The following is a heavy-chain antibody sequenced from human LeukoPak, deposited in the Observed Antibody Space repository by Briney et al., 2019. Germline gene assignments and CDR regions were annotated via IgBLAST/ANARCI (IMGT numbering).Heavy chain of an antibody. Sequence: PSETLSLTCTVSGGSISSGDYYWSWIRQPPGKGLEWIGYIYYSGSTYYNPSLKSRVTISVDTSKNQFSLKLSSVTAADTAVYYCARGRSSHFYYFDYWGQGTLVTVSS. CDR2: IYYSGST. J-gene: IGHJ4*02. CDR3: ARGRSSHFYYFDY. CDR1: GGSISSGDYY. V-gene: IGHV4-30-4*01.